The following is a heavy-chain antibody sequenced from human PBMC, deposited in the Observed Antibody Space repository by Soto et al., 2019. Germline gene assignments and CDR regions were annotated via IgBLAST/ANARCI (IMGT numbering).Heavy chain of an antibody. Sequence: SETLSLTCTVSGGSVSSGSYYWSWIRQPPWKGLEWIGYIYYSGSTNYNPSLKSRVTISVDTSKNQFSLKLSSVTAADTAVYYCASSSARYYDILTGYSAYYYYGMDVWGQGXTVTVSS. J-gene: IGHJ6*02. CDR1: GGSVSSGSYY. CDR2: IYYSGST. V-gene: IGHV4-61*01. D-gene: IGHD3-9*01. CDR3: ASSSARYYDILTGYSAYYYYGMDV.